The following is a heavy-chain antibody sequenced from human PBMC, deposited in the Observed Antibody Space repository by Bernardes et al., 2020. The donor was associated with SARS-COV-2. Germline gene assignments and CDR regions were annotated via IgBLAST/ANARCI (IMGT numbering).Heavy chain of an antibody. CDR3: ARDLRLYDFDGMDV. CDR2: IKQDGSEK. V-gene: IGHV3-7*03. D-gene: IGHD3-3*01. CDR1: GFTFSSYW. J-gene: IGHJ6*02. Sequence: GGSLRLSCAASGFTFSSYWMSWVRQAPGKGLEWVANIKQDGSEKYYVDSVKGRFTISRDNAKNSLYLQMNSLRSEDTAVYYCARDLRLYDFDGMDVWGQGTTVTVSS.